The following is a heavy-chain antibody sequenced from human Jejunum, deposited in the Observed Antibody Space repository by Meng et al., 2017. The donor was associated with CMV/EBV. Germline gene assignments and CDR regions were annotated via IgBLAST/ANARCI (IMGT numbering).Heavy chain of an antibody. CDR1: FSGDA. V-gene: IGHV3-23*01. J-gene: IGHJ4*02. D-gene: IGHD3-10*02. CDR2: SSGSDGST. Sequence: FSGDARGWVRHAPGKGVEWVSGSSGSDGSTYYADSVRGRFTISRDNSKNTLYLQMNSLRAEDAAVYYCAKFGGVCSLSYYSDHFDHWGQGTLVTVSS. CDR3: AKFGGVCSLSYYSDHFDH.